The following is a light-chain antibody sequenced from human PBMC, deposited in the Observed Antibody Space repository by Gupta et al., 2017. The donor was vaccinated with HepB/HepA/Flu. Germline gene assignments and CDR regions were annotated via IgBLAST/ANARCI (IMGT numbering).Light chain of an antibody. J-gene: IGKJ1*01. CDR1: QSVLYRSNNKHS. Sequence: DIVMTQSPDSLAGSLGERATINCKSSQSVLYRSNNKHSLAWYQQKTGQPPKLLIYWASTRESGVPDRFSGSGSGTDFTLTISSLQAEDVAVYYCQQYYSTPWTFGQGTKVEIK. V-gene: IGKV4-1*01. CDR3: QQYYSTPWT. CDR2: WAS.